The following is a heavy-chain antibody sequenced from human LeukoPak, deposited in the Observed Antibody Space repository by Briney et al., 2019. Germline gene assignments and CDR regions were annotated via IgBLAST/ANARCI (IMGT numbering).Heavy chain of an antibody. CDR1: GFTFDDYA. J-gene: IGHJ4*02. Sequence: PGGSLRLSCAASGFTFDDYAMHWVRQAPGKGLEWVSGISWNSGSIAYADSVKGRFTISRDNAKNSLYLQMNSLRAEDTALYYCAKGSYYDSSGYYSYWGQGTLVTVSS. D-gene: IGHD3-22*01. CDR2: ISWNSGSI. CDR3: AKGSYYDSSGYYSY. V-gene: IGHV3-9*01.